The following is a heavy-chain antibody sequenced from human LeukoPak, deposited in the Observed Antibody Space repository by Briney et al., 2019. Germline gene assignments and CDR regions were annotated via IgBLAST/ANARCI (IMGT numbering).Heavy chain of an antibody. CDR2: ISSSSSTI. CDR1: GFTFSSYS. V-gene: IGHV3-48*02. J-gene: IGHJ4*02. D-gene: IGHD1-26*01. Sequence: GGSLRLSCAASGFTFSSYSVNWVRQAPGKGLEWVSYISSSSSTIYYADSVKGRFTISRDNAKNSLYLQMNSLRDEDTAVYYCARLSPSGSYPYDYWGQGTLVTVSS. CDR3: ARLSPSGSYPYDY.